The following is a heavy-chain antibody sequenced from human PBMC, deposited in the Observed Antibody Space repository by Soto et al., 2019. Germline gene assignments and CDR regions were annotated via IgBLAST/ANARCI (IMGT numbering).Heavy chain of an antibody. V-gene: IGHV1-69*13. CDR3: ARGSSVVVVAATQGGFDP. J-gene: IGHJ5*02. CDR1: GGTFSSYA. CDR2: IIPIFGTA. D-gene: IGHD2-15*01. Sequence: ASVKVSCKASGGTFSSYAISWVRQAPGQGLKWMGGIIPIFGTANYAQKFQGRVTITADESTSTAYMELSSLRSEDTAVYYCARGSSVVVVAATQGGFDPWGQGTVVTVAS.